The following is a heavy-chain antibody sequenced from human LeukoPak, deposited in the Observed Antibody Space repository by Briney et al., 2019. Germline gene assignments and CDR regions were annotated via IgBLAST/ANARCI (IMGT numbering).Heavy chain of an antibody. Sequence: GGSLRLSCAASGFPFDYYGMHWVRQAPGMGLEWVAVIWYDASNIYYADSVKGRFTISRDNSKNTLYLQMNSLRAEDTAVYYCAKSGANYYYYGMDVWGQGTTVTVSS. CDR1: GFPFDYYG. CDR3: AKSGANYYYYGMDV. CDR2: IWYDASNI. D-gene: IGHD3-10*01. V-gene: IGHV3-33*06. J-gene: IGHJ6*02.